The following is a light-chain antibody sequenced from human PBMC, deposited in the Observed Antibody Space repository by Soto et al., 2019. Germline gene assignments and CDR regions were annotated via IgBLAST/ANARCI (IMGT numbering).Light chain of an antibody. CDR2: AAS. Sequence: DIQVTQSPSTLSASVGDIVTITFGASQSIGTWLAWYQQKPGKAPKLLIQAASILQSGVPSRFSGSGSGTEFILTINNLQPEDFASYFCLQVYSFPRTFGLGTKVDI. CDR1: QSIGTW. J-gene: IGKJ1*01. CDR3: LQVYSFPRT. V-gene: IGKV1-12*01.